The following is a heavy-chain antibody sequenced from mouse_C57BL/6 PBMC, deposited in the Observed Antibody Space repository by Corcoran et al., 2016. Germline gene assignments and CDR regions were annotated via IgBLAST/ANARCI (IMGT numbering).Heavy chain of an antibody. V-gene: IGHV1-26*01. CDR3: ARGTTVVATDWYFDV. D-gene: IGHD1-1*01. Sequence: VQLQQSGPELVKPGASVKISCKASGYTFTDYYMNGVKQSHGKSLEWIGDINPNNGGTSYNQKFKGKATLTVDKSSSTAYMELRSLTSEDSAVYYCARGTTVVATDWYFDVWGTGTTVTVSS. CDR1: GYTFTDYY. CDR2: INPNNGGT. J-gene: IGHJ1*03.